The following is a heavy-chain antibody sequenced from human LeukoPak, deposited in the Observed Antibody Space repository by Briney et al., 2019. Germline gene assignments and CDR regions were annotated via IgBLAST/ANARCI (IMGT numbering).Heavy chain of an antibody. CDR2: ITPTGNTF. D-gene: IGHD3-3*01. Sequence: GGSLRLSCEGSGFTFTTYSLTWVRQVPGKGLEWISYITPTGNTFYYADSVKGRFTISRDNAKNSLFLQMSSLRVDDTAVYYCARPLRGYEPLCPSWGQGTQVTAS. CDR3: ARPLRGYEPLCPS. J-gene: IGHJ5*02. CDR1: GFTFTTYS. V-gene: IGHV3-48*01.